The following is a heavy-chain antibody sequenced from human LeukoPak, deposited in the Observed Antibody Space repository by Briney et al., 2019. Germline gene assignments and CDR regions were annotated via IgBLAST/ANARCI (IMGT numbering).Heavy chain of an antibody. CDR3: ARERPGGGDAFDI. CDR2: INPSGGST. J-gene: IGHJ3*02. CDR1: GYTFTSYY. D-gene: IGHD3-10*01. Sequence: ASVKVSCKASGYTFTSYYMHWARQAPGQGLEWMGIINPSGGSTSYAQKFQGRVTMTRDTSTSTVYMELSSLRSEDTAVYYCARERPGGGDAFDIWGQGTMVTVSS. V-gene: IGHV1-46*01.